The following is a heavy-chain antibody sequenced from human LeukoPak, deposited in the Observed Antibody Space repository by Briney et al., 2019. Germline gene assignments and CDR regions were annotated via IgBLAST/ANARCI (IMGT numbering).Heavy chain of an antibody. CDR2: ISAYNGNT. CDR3: ARENRNVDYYDSSGYFNWFDP. Sequence: ASVKVSCKASGYTFTTHGISWVRQAPGQGLEWMGRISAYNGNTNYAQKLQGRVTMTTDTSTSTAYMELRSLRSDDTAVYYCARENRNVDYYDSSGYFNWFDPWGQGTLVTVSS. D-gene: IGHD3-22*01. J-gene: IGHJ5*02. V-gene: IGHV1-18*01. CDR1: GYTFTTHG.